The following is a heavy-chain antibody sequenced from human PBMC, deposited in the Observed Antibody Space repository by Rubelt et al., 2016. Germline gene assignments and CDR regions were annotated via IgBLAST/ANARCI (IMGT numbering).Heavy chain of an antibody. J-gene: IGHJ4*02. CDR1: GYTFTSYG. Sequence: QLQLVQSGAEVKKPGASVKVSCKASGYTFTSYGISWVLQAPEQGLEWMGLTTAYNGNKNYAQKHEGRRTVATDTATCTAYKERGRLSADDTCVSDWARDPLPVRGVIMRPTHWGQGTLVTVSS. CDR2: TTAYNGNK. CDR3: ARDPLPVRGVIMRPTH. V-gene: IGHV1-18*01. D-gene: IGHD3-10*01.